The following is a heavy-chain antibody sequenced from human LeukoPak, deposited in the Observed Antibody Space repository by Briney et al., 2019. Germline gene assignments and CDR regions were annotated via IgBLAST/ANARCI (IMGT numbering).Heavy chain of an antibody. CDR2: IYHSGCT. J-gene: IGHJ4*02. CDR3: ARVAYGYLDY. CDR1: GASISSGGNS. D-gene: IGHD3-10*01. Sequence: NPSETLFLTCAASGASISSGGNSWRWFRQPRGKGLEWIGNIYHSGCTYYYQSLKSRITISVDRSKNQFSLKLSSVTAADTAVYCCARVAYGYLDYWGQGTLVSVSS. V-gene: IGHV4-30-2*01.